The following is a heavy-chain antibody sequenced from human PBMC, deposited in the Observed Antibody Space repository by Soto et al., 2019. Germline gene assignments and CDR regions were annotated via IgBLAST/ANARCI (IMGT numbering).Heavy chain of an antibody. V-gene: IGHV3-11*05. CDR3: ARDRGAVTGHYFDY. J-gene: IGHJ4*02. Sequence: QVQLEESGGGLVKPGGSLRLSCAASGFTFSAVYMSLIRQAPNKVLEYISYISSSGTSANYADTVKGRFTISRDNAKNSLYLQMNSLRAEDTAVYYCARDRGAVTGHYFDYWGQGALVTVSS. CDR1: GFTFSAVY. D-gene: IGHD6-19*01. CDR2: ISSSGTSA.